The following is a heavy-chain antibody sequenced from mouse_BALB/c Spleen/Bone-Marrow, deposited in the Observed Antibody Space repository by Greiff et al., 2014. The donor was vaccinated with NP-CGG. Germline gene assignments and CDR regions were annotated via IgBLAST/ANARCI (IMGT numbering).Heavy chain of an antibody. V-gene: IGHV1-9*01. Sequence: QVQLQQSGAELMKPGASVKISCKATGYTFSSYWIEWVKQRPGHGLEWIGEILPGSGSTNHNEKFKGKATFTADTSSNTAYMQLSSLTSEGSAVYYCAREDGLWYFDVWGAGTTVTVSS. J-gene: IGHJ1*01. CDR2: ILPGSGST. CDR1: GYTFSSYW. D-gene: IGHD1-1*01. CDR3: AREDGLWYFDV.